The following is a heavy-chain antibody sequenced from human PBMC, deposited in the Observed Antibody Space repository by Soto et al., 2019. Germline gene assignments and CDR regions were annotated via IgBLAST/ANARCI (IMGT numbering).Heavy chain of an antibody. CDR3: ARGPRDVVVPAASSDYFDY. V-gene: IGHV3-11*01. CDR2: MSSSGNKI. Sequence: GGSLRLSCAASGFTFSDYYMSWIRQAPGKGLEWVSYMSSSGNKIYYADSVRGRFTISRDNAKNSLYLQMNSLRVEDTAVYYCARGPRDVVVPAASSDYFDYWGQGTLVTVSS. J-gene: IGHJ4*02. CDR1: GFTFSDYY. D-gene: IGHD2-2*01.